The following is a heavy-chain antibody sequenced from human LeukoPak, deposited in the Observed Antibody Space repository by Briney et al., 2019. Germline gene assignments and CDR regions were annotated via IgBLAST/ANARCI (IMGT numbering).Heavy chain of an antibody. D-gene: IGHD3-9*01. Sequence: SETLSLTCTVSGGSISSYYWSWLRQPPGKGLEWIGYIYYSGSTNYNPSLKSRVTISVDTSKNQFSLKLSSVTAADTAVYYCARGGSYYDILAGNFDYWGQGTLVTVSS. CDR3: ARGGSYYDILAGNFDY. CDR1: GGSISSYY. V-gene: IGHV4-59*01. CDR2: IYYSGST. J-gene: IGHJ4*02.